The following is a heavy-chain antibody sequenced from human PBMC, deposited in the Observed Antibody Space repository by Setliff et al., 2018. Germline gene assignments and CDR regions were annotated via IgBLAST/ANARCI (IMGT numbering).Heavy chain of an antibody. D-gene: IGHD3-22*01. CDR2: INVSGGSA. CDR1: GYSFIRYY. Sequence: ASVKVSCKPSGYSFIRYYMYWVRQAPGQGLEWMGLINVSGGSASYEQKFQGRVTMTRDTSTGTVYMELTSLKSEDTAVYYCARVGVPSGYWYYLDYWGQGTQVTVSS. J-gene: IGHJ4*02. CDR3: ARVGVPSGYWYYLDY. V-gene: IGHV1-46*01.